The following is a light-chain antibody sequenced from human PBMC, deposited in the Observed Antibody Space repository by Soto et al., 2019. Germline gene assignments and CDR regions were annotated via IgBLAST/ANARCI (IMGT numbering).Light chain of an antibody. CDR3: EQDNDWALT. Sequence: EIVMTQSPATLSVSPGARATLSCRSSQSVSRDLAWYQQKHGQAPRLLIYDISTRATGIPTRFSGSGSGKEFTLTIRSLQYEEFAVYYWEQDNDWALTFGEGTKG. V-gene: IGKV3D-15*01. CDR2: DIS. CDR1: QSVSRD. J-gene: IGKJ4*01.